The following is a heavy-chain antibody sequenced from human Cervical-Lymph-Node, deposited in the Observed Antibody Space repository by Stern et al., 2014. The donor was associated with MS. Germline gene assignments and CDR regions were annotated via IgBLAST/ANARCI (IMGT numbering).Heavy chain of an antibody. J-gene: IGHJ4*02. V-gene: IGHV4-39*01. D-gene: IGHD5-18*01. CDR3: ARLPRIQLWPLSLFDY. CDR2: IYYSGST. Sequence: QVQLVESGPGLVKPSETLSLTCTVSGGSISSSSYYWGWIRQPPGKGLEWIGSIYYSGSTYYNPSLKSRVTISVDTSKNQFSLQLSSVTAADTAVYYCARLPRIQLWPLSLFDYWGQGTLVTVSS. CDR1: GGSISSSSYY.